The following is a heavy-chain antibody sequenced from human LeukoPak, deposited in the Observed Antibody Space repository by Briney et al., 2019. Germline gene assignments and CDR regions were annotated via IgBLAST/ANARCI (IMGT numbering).Heavy chain of an antibody. CDR1: SGSISSHY. CDR3: ARGGDYGDY. V-gene: IGHV4-59*11. Sequence: SETLSLTCTVSSGSISSHYWSWIRQPPGKGLEWIGYIYYSGSTNYNPSLKSRVTISVDTSKNQFSLKLSSVTAADTAVYYCARGGDYGDYWGQGTLVTVSS. D-gene: IGHD4-17*01. CDR2: IYYSGST. J-gene: IGHJ4*02.